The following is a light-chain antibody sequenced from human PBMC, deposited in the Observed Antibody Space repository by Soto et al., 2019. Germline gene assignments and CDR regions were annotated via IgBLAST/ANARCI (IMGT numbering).Light chain of an antibody. Sequence: DIQMTQSPSTLSASVGDRVTITCRASQSISTWLAWFQQKPGKAPKLLIYGASSLQSGVPSRSSGSASGTDFTLTISSLQPEDFATYYCQQSYTSTFCQGTNVAIK. CDR3: QQSYTST. V-gene: IGKV1-39*01. CDR2: GAS. CDR1: QSISTW. J-gene: IGKJ1*01.